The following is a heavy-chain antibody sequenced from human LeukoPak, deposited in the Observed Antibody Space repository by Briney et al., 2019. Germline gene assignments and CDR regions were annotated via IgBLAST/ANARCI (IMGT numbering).Heavy chain of an antibody. D-gene: IGHD5-18*01. CDR1: GYTFTSYD. J-gene: IGHJ4*02. CDR2: MNPNSGNT. Sequence: ASVKVSCKASGYTFTSYDINWVRQATGQGLEWMGWMNPNSGNTGYAQKFQGRVTMTRNTSISTAYMELSSLRSEDTAVYYCARARTWMQLWGDWGQGTLVTVSS. CDR3: ARARTWMQLWGD. V-gene: IGHV1-8*01.